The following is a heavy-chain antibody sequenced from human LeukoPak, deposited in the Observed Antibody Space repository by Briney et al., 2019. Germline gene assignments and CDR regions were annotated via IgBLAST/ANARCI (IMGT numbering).Heavy chain of an antibody. CDR1: GYSISSGYY. CDR2: IYHSGST. J-gene: IGHJ5*02. D-gene: IGHD4-17*01. V-gene: IGHV4-38-2*01. CDR3: ARQLTTVTLGWFDP. Sequence: SETLSLTCAVSGYSISSGYYWGWIRQPPGKGLEWIGSIYHSGSTYYNPSLKSRVTISVDTSKNQFSLKLSSVTAADTAMYYCARQLTTVTLGWFDPWGQGTLVTVSS.